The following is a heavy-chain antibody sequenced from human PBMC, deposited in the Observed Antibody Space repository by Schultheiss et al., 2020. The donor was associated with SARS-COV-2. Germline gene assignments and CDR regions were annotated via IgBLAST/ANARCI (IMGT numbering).Heavy chain of an antibody. CDR1: GFTFSSYE. CDR2: ISSSGSTI. Sequence: GESLKISCAASGFTFSSYEMNWVRQAPGKGLEWVSYISSSGSTIYYADSVKGRFTISRDNSKNTLYLQMNSLRAEDTAVYYCAKGGSYDGIDYWGQGTLVTVSS. CDR3: AKGGSYDGIDY. D-gene: IGHD1-26*01. V-gene: IGHV3-48*03. J-gene: IGHJ4*02.